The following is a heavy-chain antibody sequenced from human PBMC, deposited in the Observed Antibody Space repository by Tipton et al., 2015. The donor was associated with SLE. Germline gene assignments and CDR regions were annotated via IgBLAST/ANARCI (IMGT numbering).Heavy chain of an antibody. J-gene: IGHJ6*03. Sequence: SLRLSCAASGFTFSSYAMSWVRQAPGKGLEWVSVIYSGGSSTYYADSVKGRFTISRDNSKNTLYLQMNSLRAEDTAVYYCATVGNYEVFYYYYYMDVWGKGTTITVSS. CDR2: IYSGGSST. CDR1: GFTFSSYA. D-gene: IGHD4-11*01. CDR3: ATVGNYEVFYYYYYMDV. V-gene: IGHV3-23*03.